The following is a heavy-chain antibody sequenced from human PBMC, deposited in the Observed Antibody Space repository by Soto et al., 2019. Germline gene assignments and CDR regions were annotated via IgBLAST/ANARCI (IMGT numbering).Heavy chain of an antibody. D-gene: IGHD3-10*01. CDR1: GGTFSSCA. V-gene: IGHV1-69*01. Sequence: QVQLVQSGAEVKKPGSSVKVSCKASGGTFSSCAISWVRQAPGQGLEWRGGIIPIFGTANYAQKFQGRVTITADESTSTGYMELSSLRSEDTAVYYCARTVRAGETAGAFDIWGQGTMVTVSS. J-gene: IGHJ3*02. CDR3: ARTVRAGETAGAFDI. CDR2: IIPIFGTA.